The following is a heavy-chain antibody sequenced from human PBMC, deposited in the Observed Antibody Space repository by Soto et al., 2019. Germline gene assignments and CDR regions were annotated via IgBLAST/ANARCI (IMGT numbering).Heavy chain of an antibody. J-gene: IGHJ4*02. V-gene: IGHV1-18*01. D-gene: IGHD3-3*01. CDR2: ISAYNGNT. Sequence: QVQLVQSGAEVKKPGASVKVSCKASGYTFTSYGISWVRQAPGQGLEWMGWISAYNGNTNYAQKLQGRVTMTTDTSTSTAYMELRSLRSDDTAVYYCARTHYDFWSGYYATWYYFDYWGQGTLVTVSS. CDR3: ARTHYDFWSGYYATWYYFDY. CDR1: GYTFTSYG.